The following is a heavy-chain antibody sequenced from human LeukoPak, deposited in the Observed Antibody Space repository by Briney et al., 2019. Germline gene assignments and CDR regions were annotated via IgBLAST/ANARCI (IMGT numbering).Heavy chain of an antibody. D-gene: IGHD2-21*02. Sequence: GGSLRLSCAASGFSFSTYAMTWVRQAPGKGLEWVGRIKSKTDGGTTDYAAPVKGRFTISRDDSKNTLYLQMNSLKTEDTAVYYCTREAVTANGYFDYWGRGTLVTVSS. J-gene: IGHJ4*02. CDR1: GFSFSTYA. CDR3: TREAVTANGYFDY. V-gene: IGHV3-15*01. CDR2: IKSKTDGGTT.